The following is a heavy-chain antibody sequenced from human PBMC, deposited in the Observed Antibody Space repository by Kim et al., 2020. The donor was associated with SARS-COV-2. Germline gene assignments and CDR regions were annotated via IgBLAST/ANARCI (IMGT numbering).Heavy chain of an antibody. D-gene: IGHD3-10*01. V-gene: IGHV2-5*01. J-gene: IGHJ4*02. CDR3: AHRGVRGVINGFDY. Sequence: SPSLKSRLTITKDTSKTQVVLTLTNMDPVDTATYYCAHRGVRGVINGFDYWGQGTLVTVSS.